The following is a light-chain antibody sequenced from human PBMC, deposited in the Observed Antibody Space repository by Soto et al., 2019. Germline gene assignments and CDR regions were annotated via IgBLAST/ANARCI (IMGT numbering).Light chain of an antibody. CDR1: KDISTY. CDR2: DAS. Sequence: IKMTQSPSSLSASEGDRVTITCQASKDISTYLNWYQQKPGKAPKLLIYDASTLETGVPSRFTGSGSGTDFTFTISSLQPEDVGTFYCQQYDSIPITFGQGTRLEIK. CDR3: QQYDSIPIT. J-gene: IGKJ5*01. V-gene: IGKV1-33*01.